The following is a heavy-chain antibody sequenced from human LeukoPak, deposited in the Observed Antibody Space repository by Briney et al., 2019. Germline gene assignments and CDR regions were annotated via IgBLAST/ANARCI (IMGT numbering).Heavy chain of an antibody. Sequence: ASVKVSCKASGYTFTFYYIHWVRQAPGQGLECMGIINPSGGSTSYAQKFQGRVTMTRDMSTITVYMELSSLRSEDTAVYYCARGGVGATTYVWFDPWGQGTLVTVSS. V-gene: IGHV1-46*01. CDR3: ARGGVGATTYVWFDP. J-gene: IGHJ5*02. CDR2: INPSGGST. D-gene: IGHD1-26*01. CDR1: GYTFTFYY.